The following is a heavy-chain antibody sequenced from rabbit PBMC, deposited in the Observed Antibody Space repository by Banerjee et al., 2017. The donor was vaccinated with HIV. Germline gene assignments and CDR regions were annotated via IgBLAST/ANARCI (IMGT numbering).Heavy chain of an antibody. CDR3: ARDTVAGDGFTFDL. D-gene: IGHD2-1*01. CDR2: IYPDHGST. Sequence: QEQLVESGGGLVTLGGSLRLSCKASGIDFSVYGISWVRQAPGKGLDWFAGIYPDHGSTDYTSWVNGRFTISLDNAQNTVFLQMTSLTAADTATYFCARDTVAGDGFTFDLWGPGTLVTVS. V-gene: IGHV1S47*01. CDR1: GIDFSVYG. J-gene: IGHJ4*01.